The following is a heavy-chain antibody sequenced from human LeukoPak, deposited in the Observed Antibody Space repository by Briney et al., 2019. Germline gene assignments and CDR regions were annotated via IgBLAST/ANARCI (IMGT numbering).Heavy chain of an antibody. D-gene: IGHD3-3*01. V-gene: IGHV4-38-2*02. CDR1: GYSMSSGYN. CDR2: IYHSGST. CDR3: AREGAYYDFWSGYRAPYYMDV. J-gene: IGHJ6*03. Sequence: PAESLPLTCTGSGYSMSSGYNWGWIRQPPGKGLEWIGSIYHSGSTYYNPSLKSRVTISVDTSKNQFSLKLSSVTAADTAVYYCAREGAYYDFWSGYRAPYYMDVWGKGTTVTVSS.